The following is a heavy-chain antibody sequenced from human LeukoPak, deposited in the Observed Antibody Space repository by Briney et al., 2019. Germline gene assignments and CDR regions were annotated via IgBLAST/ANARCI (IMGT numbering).Heavy chain of an antibody. D-gene: IGHD6-19*01. J-gene: IGHJ4*02. Sequence: GGSLRLSCAASGFTFSSYAMSWVRQAPGKGLEWVSAISGSGGSTYYADSVKGRFTISRDNSKNTLYLQMNSLRAEDTAVYYCAKDDALYSSGWYVRGDFDYWGQGTLVTVSS. CDR3: AKDDALYSSGWYVRGDFDY. CDR1: GFTFSSYA. CDR2: ISGSGGST. V-gene: IGHV3-23*01.